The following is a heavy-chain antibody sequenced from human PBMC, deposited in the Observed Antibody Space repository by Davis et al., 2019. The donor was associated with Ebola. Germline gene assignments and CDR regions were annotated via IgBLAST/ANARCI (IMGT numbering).Heavy chain of an antibody. CDR1: GFTFSSYS. CDR2: ISSSSSYI. Sequence: GGSLRLSCAASGFTFSSYSMNWVRQAPGKGLEWISSISSSSSYIYYADSVKGRFTISRDNAKNSLYLQMNSLRAEDTAVYYCARDRMVYSSGWYPSKGMDVWGQGTTVTVSS. V-gene: IGHV3-21*01. CDR3: ARDRMVYSSGWYPSKGMDV. J-gene: IGHJ6*02. D-gene: IGHD6-19*01.